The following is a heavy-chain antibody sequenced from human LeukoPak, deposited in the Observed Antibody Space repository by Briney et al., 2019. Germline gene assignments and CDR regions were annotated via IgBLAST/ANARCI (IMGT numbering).Heavy chain of an antibody. J-gene: IGHJ4*02. CDR1: GFTFSSYG. CDR3: AKDRGLLWFGELFDY. Sequence: PGRSLRLSCAASGFTFSSYGMHWVRQAPGKGLEWVAVIWYDGSNKYYADSVKGRFTISRDNSKNTLYLQMNSLRAEDTAVYYCAKDRGLLWFGELFDYWGQGTLDTVSS. CDR2: IWYDGSNK. V-gene: IGHV3-33*06. D-gene: IGHD3-10*01.